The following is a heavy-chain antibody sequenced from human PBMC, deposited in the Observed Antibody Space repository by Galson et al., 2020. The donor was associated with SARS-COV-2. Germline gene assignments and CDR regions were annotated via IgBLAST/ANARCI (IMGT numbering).Heavy chain of an antibody. V-gene: IGHV3-13*01. D-gene: IGHD6-19*01. CDR1: GFSFSTYD. CDR2: IGSGGDT. Sequence: GESLKISCAASGFSFSTYDMHWVRQRTGKGLEWVSTIGSGGDTYYLGSVKGRFTISRENANSSFYLQMNGLRAGDTAVYYCARALNSGYYFYGMDVWGQGNKGTVS. CDR3: ARALNSGYYFYGMDV. J-gene: IGHJ6*02.